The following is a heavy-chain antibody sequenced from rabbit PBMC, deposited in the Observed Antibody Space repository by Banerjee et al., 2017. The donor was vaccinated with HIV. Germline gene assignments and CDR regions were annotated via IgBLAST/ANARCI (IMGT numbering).Heavy chain of an antibody. CDR3: VREVAAKFSL. CDR1: GFDFSRTG. D-gene: IGHD4-1*01. V-gene: IGHV1S47*01. Sequence: QEQLMESGGGLVQPGGSLKLSCKASGFDFSRTGVSWVRQAPGKGLEWIAYIDPIFGTTAYANWVNDRFTISSHNAQNTLYLQLNSLTAADTATYFCVREVAAKFSLWGPGTLVTVS. J-gene: IGHJ4*01. CDR2: IDPIFGTT.